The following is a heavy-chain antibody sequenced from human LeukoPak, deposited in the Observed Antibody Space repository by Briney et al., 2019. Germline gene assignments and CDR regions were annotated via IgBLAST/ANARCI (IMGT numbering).Heavy chain of an antibody. J-gene: IGHJ3*01. D-gene: IGHD6-19*01. V-gene: IGHV1-69*04. Sequence: SVKVSCKASGGTFSSYAISWVRQAPGQGLEWMGRIIPILGIANYAQKFQGRVTITADKSTSTAYMELSSLRSEDTAVYYCARDLYSSGWTDAFDVWGQGTMVTVSS. CDR3: ARDLYSSGWTDAFDV. CDR1: GGTFSSYA. CDR2: IIPILGIA.